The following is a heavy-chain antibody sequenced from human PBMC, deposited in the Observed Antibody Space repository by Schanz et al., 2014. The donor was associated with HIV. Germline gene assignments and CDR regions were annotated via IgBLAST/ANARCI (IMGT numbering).Heavy chain of an antibody. CDR2: ISHDGRDQ. J-gene: IGHJ6*02. D-gene: IGHD2-15*01. CDR1: GFTFSSFA. CDR3: ARGSGPYYYYYGMDV. V-gene: IGHV3-30*04. Sequence: QVQLVVSGGGVVQPGRSLRLSCAASGFTFSSFAMHWVRQAPDKGLDWVAVISHDGRDQFYADAVKGRFTISRDNSNNTVYLQMHSLKSDDTAMYYCARGSGPYYYYYGMDVWGQGTTVTVSS.